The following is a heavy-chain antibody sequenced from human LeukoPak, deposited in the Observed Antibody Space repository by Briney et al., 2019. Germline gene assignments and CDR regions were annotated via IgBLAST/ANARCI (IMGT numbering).Heavy chain of an antibody. V-gene: IGHV3-7*01. CDR3: GRDGSRHQVSTSY. CDR2: INEDGSQS. CDR1: GFTFSRYW. Sequence: GGSLRLSCAASGFTFSRYWMSWVRQAPGKGLEWVTNINEDGSQSYYVDSVKGRFTISRDNARNSLYLQINSLRVEDTAVYYCGRDGSRHQVSTSYWGQGTLVTVSS. J-gene: IGHJ4*02. D-gene: IGHD5/OR15-5a*01.